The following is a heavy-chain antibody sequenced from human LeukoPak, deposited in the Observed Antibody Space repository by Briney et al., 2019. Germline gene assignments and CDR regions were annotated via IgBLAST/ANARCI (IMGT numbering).Heavy chain of an antibody. V-gene: IGHV1-46*01. D-gene: IGHD2-15*01. CDR3: AREFFRAAAYYYYGMDV. CDR2: INPSGGST. J-gene: IGHJ6*02. Sequence: ASVKVSCKASGYIFTKYYMHWVRQAPGQGLEWMGIINPSGGSTSYAQKFQGRVTMTRDTSTSTVYMELSSLRSEDTAVYYCAREFFRAAAYYYYGMDVWGQGTTVTVSS. CDR1: GYIFTKYY.